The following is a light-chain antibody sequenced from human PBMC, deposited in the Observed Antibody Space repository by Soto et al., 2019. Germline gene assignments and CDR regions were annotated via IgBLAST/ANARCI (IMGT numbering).Light chain of an antibody. Sequence: EIVLTQSPGTLSLSPGERATLSCRASQTVSSTFLVWYQQKPGQAPRPLIHGASSRATGIPDRFSGSGSGTDFTLTINRLEAEDFAVYYCQQYASTPWTFGQGTKVEIK. CDR3: QQYASTPWT. J-gene: IGKJ1*01. CDR1: QTVSSTF. CDR2: GAS. V-gene: IGKV3-20*01.